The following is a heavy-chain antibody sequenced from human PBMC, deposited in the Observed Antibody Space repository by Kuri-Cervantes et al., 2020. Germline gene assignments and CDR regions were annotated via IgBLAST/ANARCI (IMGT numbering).Heavy chain of an antibody. CDR1: GGSVSSGSYY. V-gene: IGHV4-61*01. Sequence: SETLSLTCTVSGGSVSSGSYYWSWIRQPPGKGLEWIGYIYYSGSTNYNPSLKSRVTISVDTSKNQFSLKLSSVTVADTAVYYCARDSEGAVAQWYFDLWGRGTLVTVSS. CDR2: IYYSGST. D-gene: IGHD6-19*01. J-gene: IGHJ2*01. CDR3: ARDSEGAVAQWYFDL.